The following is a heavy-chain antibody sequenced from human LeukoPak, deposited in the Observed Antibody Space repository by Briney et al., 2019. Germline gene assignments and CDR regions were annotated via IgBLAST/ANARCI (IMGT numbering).Heavy chain of an antibody. D-gene: IGHD6-13*01. CDR1: GFTFSRYS. Sequence: QSGGSLRLSCAASGFTFSRYSIHWVRQAPGKGLEWVAVISYDGSSEYYADSVKGRFTISRDNSKNTLFLQMSSLRAEDTAVYYCARVQAAAGHVGVDYWGQGTLVTVSS. V-gene: IGHV3-30-3*01. J-gene: IGHJ4*02. CDR3: ARVQAAAGHVGVDY. CDR2: ISYDGSSE.